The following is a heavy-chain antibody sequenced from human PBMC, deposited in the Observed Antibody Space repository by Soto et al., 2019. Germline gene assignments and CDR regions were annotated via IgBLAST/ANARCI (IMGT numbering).Heavy chain of an antibody. D-gene: IGHD7-27*01. CDR1: GGSISSGGYY. Sequence: QVQLQESGPGLVKPSQTLSLTCTVSGGSISSGGYYWSWIRQHPGKGLEWIGYIYYSGSTYYNPSLKSRVTKSVDTSKNQFSLKLSSVTAADTAVYYCARAPPGMGMREHYFDYWGQGTLVTVSS. CDR3: ARAPPGMGMREHYFDY. V-gene: IGHV4-31*03. CDR2: IYYSGST. J-gene: IGHJ4*02.